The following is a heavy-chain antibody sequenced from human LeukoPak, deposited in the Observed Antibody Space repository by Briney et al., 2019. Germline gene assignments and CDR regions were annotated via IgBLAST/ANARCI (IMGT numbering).Heavy chain of an antibody. CDR1: GFTFSSYG. CDR3: ASVGYDSSGYLGY. CDR2: IWYDGSNK. V-gene: IGHV3-33*01. Sequence: PGRSLRLSCAASGFTFSSYGMHWVRQAPGKGLEWVAVIWYDGSNKYYADSVKGRFTISRDNSKNTLYLQMNSLRAEDTAVYYCASVGYDSSGYLGYWGQGTLVTVSS. J-gene: IGHJ4*02. D-gene: IGHD3-22*01.